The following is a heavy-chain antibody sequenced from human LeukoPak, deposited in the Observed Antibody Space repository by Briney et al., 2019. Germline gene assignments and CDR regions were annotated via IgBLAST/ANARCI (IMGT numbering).Heavy chain of an antibody. J-gene: IGHJ4*02. V-gene: IGHV4-34*01. CDR3: PRRVKLYGYFWGSYRRSVFDY. CDR2: INLSGST. Sequence: SETLSLTCAVYGGSFSGYYWSWIRQPPGKGLEWLGEINLSGSTNYHPSLKSRVTISVDTSKNQFSLKLSSVTAADTAVYYCPRRVKLYGYFWGSYRRSVFDYWGQGTLVTVS. D-gene: IGHD3-16*02. CDR1: GGSFSGYY.